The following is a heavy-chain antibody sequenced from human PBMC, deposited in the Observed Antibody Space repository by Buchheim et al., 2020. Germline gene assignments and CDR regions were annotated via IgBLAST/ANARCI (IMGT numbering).Heavy chain of an antibody. CDR3: ARDFSGWSRDY. J-gene: IGHJ4*02. CDR1: GFSFSPFG. V-gene: IGHV3-21*01. D-gene: IGHD6-19*01. Sequence: DVQLVESGGGLVMPGGSLTLSCVTSGFSFSPFGMTWVRQAPGKGLEWVATVGSGHHTFYADLVEGRFTVSRDNATSSVYLQLNSLRAEDTAVYFCARDFSGWSRDYWGQGTL. CDR2: VGSGHHT.